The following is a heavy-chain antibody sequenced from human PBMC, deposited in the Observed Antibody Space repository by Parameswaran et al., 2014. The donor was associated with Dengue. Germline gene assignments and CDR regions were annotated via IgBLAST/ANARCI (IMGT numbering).Heavy chain of an antibody. D-gene: IGHD6-19*01. V-gene: IGHV1-18*01. CDR3: ARQAVPATPTGLNDY. CDR2: ISAYNGNT. J-gene: IGHJ4*02. Sequence: WVRQAPGQGLEWMGWISAYNGNTNYAQKLQGRVTMTTDTSTSTAYMELRSLRSDDTAVYYCARQAVPATPTGLNDYWGQGTLVTVSS.